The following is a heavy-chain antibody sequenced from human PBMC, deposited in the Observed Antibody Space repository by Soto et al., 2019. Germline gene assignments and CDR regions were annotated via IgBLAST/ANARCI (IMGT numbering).Heavy chain of an antibody. D-gene: IGHD3-3*01. CDR2: ISAYNGNT. CDR3: ARAHELITIFGVPYGMDV. Sequence: GASVKVSCKASGYTFTSYGISWVRQAPGQGLEWMGWISAYNGNTNYAQKLQGRVTMTTDTSTSTAYMELRSLRSDDTAVYYCARAHELITIFGVPYGMDVWAQGTTVTVSS. CDR1: GYTFTSYG. V-gene: IGHV1-18*01. J-gene: IGHJ6*02.